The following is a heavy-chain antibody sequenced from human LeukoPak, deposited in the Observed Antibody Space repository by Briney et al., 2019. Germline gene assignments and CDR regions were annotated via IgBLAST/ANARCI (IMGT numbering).Heavy chain of an antibody. CDR3: ARSPTKRVPEDY. CDR2: IFHSGST. Sequence: SETLSLACTVSSGSIFNTNWWSWVRQPPGKGLEWIGQIFHSGSTSYSPSLKSRVTISMDKSKNQISLRLTSVTAADTAVYYCARSPTKRVPEDYWGQGTLVTVSS. J-gene: IGHJ4*02. CDR1: SGSIFNTNW. D-gene: IGHD2-2*01. V-gene: IGHV4-4*02.